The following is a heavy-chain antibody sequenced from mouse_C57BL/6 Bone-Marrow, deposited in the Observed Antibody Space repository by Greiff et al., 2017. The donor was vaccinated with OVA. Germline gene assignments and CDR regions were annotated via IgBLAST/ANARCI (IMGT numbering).Heavy chain of an antibody. D-gene: IGHD4-1*01. CDR1: GYTLTSYG. CDR3: ALTQYFDV. J-gene: IGHJ1*03. CDR2: IYPRSGNT. Sequence: QVQLKESGAELARPGASVKLSCKASGYTLTSYGISWVKQRTGQGLEWIGEIYPRSGNTYYNEKFKGKATLTADKSYSTTYMELRSLTSEDSAVYFCALTQYFDVWGTGTTVTVTS. V-gene: IGHV1-81*01.